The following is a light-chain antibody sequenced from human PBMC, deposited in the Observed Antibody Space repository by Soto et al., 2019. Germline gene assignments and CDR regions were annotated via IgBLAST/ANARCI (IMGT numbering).Light chain of an antibody. Sequence: EIVLTQSPATLSLSPGERATLSCRASQSVSSYLAWYQQKPGQAPRLLIYGASNRATGIPDRFSGSGSGTDFTLTISRLEPEDFAVYYCQQYGSSPGLTFGGGTKVDIK. J-gene: IGKJ4*01. CDR2: GAS. CDR3: QQYGSSPGLT. V-gene: IGKV3-20*01. CDR1: QSVSSY.